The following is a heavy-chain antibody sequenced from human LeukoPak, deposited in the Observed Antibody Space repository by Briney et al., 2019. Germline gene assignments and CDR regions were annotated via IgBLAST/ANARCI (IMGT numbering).Heavy chain of an antibody. CDR2: ISYDGSNK. J-gene: IGHJ6*01. D-gene: IGHD3-10*01. V-gene: IGHV3-30*04. CDR1: GFTFSSYA. Sequence: GGSLRLSCAASGFTFSSYAMHWVRQAPGKGLEWVAVISYDGSNKYYADSVKGRFTISRDNSKNTLYLQMNSLRAEDTAVYYCARDRSPGPGGMDVWGQGTTVTVSS. CDR3: ARDRSPGPGGMDV.